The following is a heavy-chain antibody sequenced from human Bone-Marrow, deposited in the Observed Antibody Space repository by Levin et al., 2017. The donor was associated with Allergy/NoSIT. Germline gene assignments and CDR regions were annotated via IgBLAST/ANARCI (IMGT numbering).Heavy chain of an antibody. V-gene: IGHV3-30*03. CDR3: ARGPPDPPNYDWSLLIPPSLIDF. CDR2: ISYDGKHK. J-gene: IGHJ4*02. D-gene: IGHD3-9*01. Sequence: PGGSLRLSCAASGFTFGTYVMHWVRQAPGKGLEWVSVISYDGKHKYYSDSVKGRLIISRDNSKSSLYLEMDSLRPEDTAVYYCARGPPDPPNYDWSLLIPPSLIDFWGQGTLVTVSS. CDR1: GFTFGTYV.